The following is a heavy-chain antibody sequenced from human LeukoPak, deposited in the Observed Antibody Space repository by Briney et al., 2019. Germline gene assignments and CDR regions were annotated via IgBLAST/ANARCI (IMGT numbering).Heavy chain of an antibody. Sequence: ASVKVSSKASGYTFTSYDINWVRQATGQGLEWMGWMNPNSGNTGYAQKFQGRVTMTRDTSISTAYMELSSLRSEDTAVYYCARHPPGGYSYQKGNWFDPWGQGTLVTVSS. CDR2: MNPNSGNT. CDR1: GYTFTSYD. J-gene: IGHJ5*02. CDR3: ARHPPGGYSYQKGNWFDP. D-gene: IGHD5-18*01. V-gene: IGHV1-8*01.